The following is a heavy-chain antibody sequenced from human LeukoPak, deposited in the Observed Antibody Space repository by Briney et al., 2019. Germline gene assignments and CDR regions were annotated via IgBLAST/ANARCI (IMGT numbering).Heavy chain of an antibody. CDR2: IYYSGST. D-gene: IGHD2-2*01. CDR1: GGSISSGGYY. V-gene: IGHV4-31*03. CDR3: AREDIVVVPAAMRLPRNWFDP. Sequence: SQTLSLTCTVSGGSISSGGYYWSWIRQHPGKGLEWIGYIYYSGSTYYNPSLKSRVTISVDTSKNQFSLKLSSVTAADTAVYYCAREDIVVVPAAMRLPRNWFDPWGQGTLVTVSS. J-gene: IGHJ5*02.